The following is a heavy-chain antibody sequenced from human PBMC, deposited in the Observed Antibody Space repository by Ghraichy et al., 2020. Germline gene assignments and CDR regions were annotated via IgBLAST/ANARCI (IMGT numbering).Heavy chain of an antibody. J-gene: IGHJ4*02. Sequence: GGSLRLSCAVSGFSFSNYALTWVRQPPGMGLEWVSAIRAGGSITHYADAVKDRFTIFRDDTKNTLYLQMNSLGPEDAALYYWAKWSYFDRYEATFWGQGTLVAVSS. V-gene: IGHV3-23*01. D-gene: IGHD3-9*01. CDR2: IRAGGSIT. CDR3: AKWSYFDRYEATF. CDR1: GFSFSNYA.